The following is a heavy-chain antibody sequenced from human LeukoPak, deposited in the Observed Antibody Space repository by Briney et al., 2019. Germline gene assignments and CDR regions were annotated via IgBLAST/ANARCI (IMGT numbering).Heavy chain of an antibody. Sequence: GGSLRLSCAASGFTFSRYSMNWVRQAPGKGLEWVSYISRSSSTIHYADSVKGRFTISRDNAKSSLFLQMNSLRAEDTAVYYCARAGGPTMFRGVPPYDPWAQGPLVTVPS. V-gene: IGHV3-48*04. CDR1: GFTFSRYS. CDR3: ARAGGPTMFRGVPPYDP. J-gene: IGHJ5*02. CDR2: ISRSSSTI. D-gene: IGHD3-10*01.